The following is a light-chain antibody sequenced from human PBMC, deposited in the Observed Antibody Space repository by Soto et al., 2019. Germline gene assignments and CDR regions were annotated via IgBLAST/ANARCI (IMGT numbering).Light chain of an antibody. CDR2: GAS. V-gene: IGKV3-20*01. CDR1: QSVSSTY. Sequence: IVLTQSPATLSLSPWETATLSCRTSQSVSSTYLAWYQQKPGQAPRLLILGASNRATGIPDRFSGSASGTDFTLTISRLAPEDFAVYYCQQHGRSGTFSQGTKVDIK. CDR3: QQHGRSGT. J-gene: IGKJ1*01.